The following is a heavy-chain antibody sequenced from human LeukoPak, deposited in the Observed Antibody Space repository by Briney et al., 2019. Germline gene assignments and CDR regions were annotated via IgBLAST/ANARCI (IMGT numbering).Heavy chain of an antibody. CDR1: GFTFSSYG. CDR3: ARGAAAFWFDP. J-gene: IGHJ5*02. CDR2: ISYDGSNK. D-gene: IGHD6-13*01. Sequence: PGRSLRLSCAASGFTFSSYGLHWVRQAPGKGLEWVAVISYDGSNKYYADSVKGRFTISRDNSKNTLYLQMNSLRAEDTAVYYCARGAAAFWFDPWGQGTLVTVSS. V-gene: IGHV3-30*03.